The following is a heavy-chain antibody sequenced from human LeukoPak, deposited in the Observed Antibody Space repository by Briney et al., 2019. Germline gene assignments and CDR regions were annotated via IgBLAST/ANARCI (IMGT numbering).Heavy chain of an antibody. CDR2: IYYSGST. D-gene: IGHD5-12*01. J-gene: IGHJ4*02. Sequence: SETLSPTCTVSGGSINSYYWSWIRQPPGKGLEWIGYIYYSGSTNYNPSLKSRVTISADTSKNQFSLRLSSVTAADTAVYYCARALRYFDYWGQGTLVTVSS. CDR1: GGSINSYY. V-gene: IGHV4-59*01. CDR3: ARALRYFDY.